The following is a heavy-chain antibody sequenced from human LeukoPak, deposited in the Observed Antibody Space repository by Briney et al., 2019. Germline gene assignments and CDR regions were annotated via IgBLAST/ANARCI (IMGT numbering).Heavy chain of an antibody. Sequence: GGALRIPSETPTFTCSNYAMTLVRQAPGKGLEWVSAFTGRPSRTYYADSVRDRFTISRDTSTNTLFFEMSSLRVEDTAIYFCAKDHLLCTSTSCYIDYFDSWGLGTPVTVSS. CDR3: AKDHLLCTSTSCYIDYFDS. V-gene: IGHV3-23*01. J-gene: IGHJ4*02. D-gene: IGHD2-2*02. CDR2: FTGRPSRT. CDR1: TFTCSNYA.